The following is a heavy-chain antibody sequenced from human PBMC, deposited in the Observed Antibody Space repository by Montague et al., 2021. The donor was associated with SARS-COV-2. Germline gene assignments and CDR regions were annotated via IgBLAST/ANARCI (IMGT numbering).Heavy chain of an antibody. V-gene: IGHV4-59*01. CDR2: SYYSGST. Sequence: SETLSLTCTVSGGSISSYYCCWIRKPPGKGLELIWISYYSGSTNNNPTLTRRVTISVDTSKNQFSLKLSSVSAADTAVYYYSLGFDYWGQGTLVTVSS. CDR1: GGSISSYY. D-gene: IGHD7-27*01. J-gene: IGHJ4*02. CDR3: SLGFDY.